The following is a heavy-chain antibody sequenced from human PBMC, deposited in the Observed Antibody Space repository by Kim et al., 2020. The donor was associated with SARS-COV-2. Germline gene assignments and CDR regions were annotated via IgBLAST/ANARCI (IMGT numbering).Heavy chain of an antibody. J-gene: IGHJ4*02. CDR2: FYYRGTT. D-gene: IGHD4-17*01. V-gene: IGHV4-59*08. CDR3: VRLLRTSVTLHNFDN. CDR1: GASIRGSY. Sequence: SETLSLTCTVSGASIRGSYWSWVRQTPENGLQWLAFFYYRGTTDYNPSLESRATISLDTSKNQFSLELTSVTVADTAIYFCVRLLRTSVTLHNFDNWGRG.